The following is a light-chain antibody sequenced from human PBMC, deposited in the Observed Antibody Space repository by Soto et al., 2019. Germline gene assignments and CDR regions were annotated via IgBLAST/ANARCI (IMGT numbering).Light chain of an antibody. V-gene: IGLV2-14*01. CDR3: SSYTSSTTPFV. CDR1: SSDVGAYDY. Sequence: QSVLTQPASVSGSPGQSITISCTGTSSDVGAYDYVSWYQQHPGKAPKLMIYEVSNRPSRVSTRFSGSKSGNTASLTISGLQAEDAADYYCSSYTSSTTPFVFGTGTKVTVL. CDR2: EVS. J-gene: IGLJ1*01.